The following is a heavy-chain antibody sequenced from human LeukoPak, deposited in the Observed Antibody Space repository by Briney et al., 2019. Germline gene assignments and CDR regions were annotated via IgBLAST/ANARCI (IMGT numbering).Heavy chain of an antibody. D-gene: IGHD3-9*01. J-gene: IGHJ6*03. V-gene: IGHV4-39*02. Sequence: PSETLSLTCTVSGGSISSSSYYWGWIRQPPGKGLEWIGSIYYSGSTYYNPSLKSRVTISVDTSKNQFSLKLSSVTAADTAVYYCARDRRCNSGLTYTNYDICYYYMDVWGKGTTVTISS. CDR1: GGSISSSSYY. CDR3: ARDRRCNSGLTYTNYDICYYYMDV. CDR2: IYYSGST.